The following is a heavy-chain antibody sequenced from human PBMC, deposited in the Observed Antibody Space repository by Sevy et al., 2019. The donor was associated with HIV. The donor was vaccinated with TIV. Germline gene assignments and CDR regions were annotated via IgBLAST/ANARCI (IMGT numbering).Heavy chain of an antibody. J-gene: IGHJ6*02. V-gene: IGHV3-7*01. CDR1: GFTFSSYW. D-gene: IGHD6-13*01. CDR2: IKQDGSEI. CDR3: AREGIAAAGGHWYYYYGMDV. Sequence: GGSLRLSCAASGFTFSSYWMSWVRQAPGKGLEWVANIKQDGSEIYYVDSVKGRFTISRDNAKNSLYLQMNSLRAEDTAVYYCAREGIAAAGGHWYYYYGMDVWGQGTTVTVSS.